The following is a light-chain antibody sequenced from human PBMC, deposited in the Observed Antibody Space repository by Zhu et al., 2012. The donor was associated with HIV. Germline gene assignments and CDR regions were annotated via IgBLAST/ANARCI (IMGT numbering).Light chain of an antibody. CDR2: AAS. CDR1: QSVDKW. CDR3: QQYYTPSYS. J-gene: IGKJ2*03. V-gene: IGKV1-5*03. Sequence: DIQMTQSPSTLSASVGDRVTITCRATQSVDKWLAWYQRKPEKAPKLLIYAASTLQGGVPSRFSGSGFGTQFTLTISSLQPDDFATYYCQQYYTPSYSFGQGTKLQI.